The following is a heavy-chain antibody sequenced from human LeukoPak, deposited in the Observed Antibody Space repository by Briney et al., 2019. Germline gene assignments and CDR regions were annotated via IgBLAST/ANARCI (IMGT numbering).Heavy chain of an antibody. Sequence: ASVKVSCKVSGYTLTELSMHWVRQAPGKGLEWMGGFDPEDGETIYAQKFQGRVTMTEDTSTDTAYMELSSLRSEDTAVYYCATPLPRGEQWPPVGWGQGTLVTVSS. CDR3: ATPLPRGEQWPPVG. CDR1: GYTLTELS. V-gene: IGHV1-24*01. J-gene: IGHJ4*02. D-gene: IGHD6-19*01. CDR2: FDPEDGET.